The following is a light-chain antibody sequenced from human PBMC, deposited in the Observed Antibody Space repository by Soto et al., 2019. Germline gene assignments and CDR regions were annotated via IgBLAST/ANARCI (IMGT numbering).Light chain of an antibody. V-gene: IGLV2-8*01. J-gene: IGLJ1*01. CDR1: SSDVGGYNY. CDR2: EVS. CDR3: SSYSGTNYHYV. Sequence: QSVLTQPPSASGSFGQSVTISCTGTSSDVGGYNYVSWYQQHPGKAPKLMIYEVSERPSGVPDRFSGSKSGNTASLTVFGLQADDEADYYCSSYSGTNYHYVFGTGTKSPS.